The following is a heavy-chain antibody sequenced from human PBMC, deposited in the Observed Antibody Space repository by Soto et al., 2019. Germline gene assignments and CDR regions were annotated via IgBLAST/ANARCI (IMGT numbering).Heavy chain of an antibody. J-gene: IGHJ6*02. CDR3: ARGESVVPATSAVYYYSGMDV. D-gene: IGHD2-2*01. V-gene: IGHV1-69*01. CDR2: IIPIFGTA. CDR1: GGTFSSYA. Sequence: QVQLVQSGAEVKKPGSSVKVSCKASGGTFSSYAISWVRQAPGQGLEWMGGIIPIFGTANYAQKFQGRVTITADESTSTAYMELSSLRSEDTAVYYCARGESVVPATSAVYYYSGMDVWGQGTTVTVSS.